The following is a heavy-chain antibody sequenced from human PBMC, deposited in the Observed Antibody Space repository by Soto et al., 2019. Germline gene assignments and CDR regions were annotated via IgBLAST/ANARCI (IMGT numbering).Heavy chain of an antibody. Sequence: QITLNESGPTVVRPTETLTLTCRFSGFSLTTSGVGVGWIRQSPGKAPEWLALIYWDDDKRYSASLKSRLTIPKSTSKNQVVMTVSDLEPTDTATYYCAHRVLRTVFGLVTTTAIYFDFWGQGTPVAVSS. D-gene: IGHD3-3*01. CDR2: IYWDDDK. CDR3: AHRVLRTVFGLVTTTAIYFDF. J-gene: IGHJ4*02. V-gene: IGHV2-5*02. CDR1: GFSLTTSGVG.